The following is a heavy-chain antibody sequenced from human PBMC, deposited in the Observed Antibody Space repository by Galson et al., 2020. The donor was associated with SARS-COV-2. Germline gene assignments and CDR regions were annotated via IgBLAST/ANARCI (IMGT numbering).Heavy chain of an antibody. CDR2: IRGDGGET. CDR3: TREGWQGAY. Sequence: GESLKITCEVSGFIFKDFWMSWFRQAPGKSLEWVANIRGDGGETNYVESVKGRFSISRDNAMNSLYLQMDSLRVEDTAVYYCTREGWQGAYWGQGSRVTVSS. V-gene: IGHV3-7*01. CDR1: GFIFKDFW. J-gene: IGHJ4*02.